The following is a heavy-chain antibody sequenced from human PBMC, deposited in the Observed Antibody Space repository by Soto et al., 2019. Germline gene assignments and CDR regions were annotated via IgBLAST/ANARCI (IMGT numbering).Heavy chain of an antibody. CDR2: IIPILGIA. D-gene: IGHD5-18*01. J-gene: IGHJ4*02. Sequence: VKGSRKAFWGTLSRYNINWVGQGPRQGLEWMGRIIPILGIANYAQKFQGRVTITADKSTSTAYMELSSLRSEDTAVYYCARGPRRYSYGYHYYFDYWGQGTLVTVSS. CDR3: ARGPRRYSYGYHYYFDY. V-gene: IGHV1-69*02. CDR1: WGTLSRYN.